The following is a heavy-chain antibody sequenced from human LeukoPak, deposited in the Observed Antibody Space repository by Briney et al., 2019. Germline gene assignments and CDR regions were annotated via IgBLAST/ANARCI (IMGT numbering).Heavy chain of an antibody. CDR3: ARGRSGMVIVY. J-gene: IGHJ4*02. Sequence: GGSLRLSCAASGYTLSRYWMSWVREAPGKGLEWVANIKQEGSEKYYVDSVKGRFTISRDNAKNSLYLQMNSLRAEDTAVYYCARGRSGMVIVYWGQGTLVTVSS. V-gene: IGHV3-7*03. CDR1: GYTLSRYW. D-gene: IGHD5-18*01. CDR2: IKQEGSEK.